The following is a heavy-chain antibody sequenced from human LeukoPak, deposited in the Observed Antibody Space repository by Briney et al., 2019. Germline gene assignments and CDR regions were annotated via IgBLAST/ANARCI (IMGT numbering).Heavy chain of an antibody. Sequence: PGGSLRLSCAASGFAFSSYGMHWVRQAPGKGLEWVAFIRYYGSNKYYADSVKGRFTISRDNSKNTLYLQMNSLRAEDTAVYYCAKSSSWYGDYYYYYMDVWGKGTTVTVSS. D-gene: IGHD6-13*01. V-gene: IGHV3-30*02. J-gene: IGHJ6*03. CDR3: AKSSSWYGDYYYYYMDV. CDR2: IRYYGSNK. CDR1: GFAFSSYG.